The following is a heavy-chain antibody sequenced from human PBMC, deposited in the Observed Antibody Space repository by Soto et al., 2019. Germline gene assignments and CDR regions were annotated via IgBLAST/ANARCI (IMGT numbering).Heavy chain of an antibody. Sequence: GGSLRLSCISSGFTFSTYTMNWVRQAPGKGLEWVSGIRGCGGYTFYAESVKGRFTISRDNSNNSLSLQMHSLRAEDTAVDFYSGWGNPAACDIWGQGTMVTVSS. CDR2: IRGCGGYT. D-gene: IGHD3-16*01. CDR3: SGWGNPAACDI. J-gene: IGHJ3*02. V-gene: IGHV3-21*04. CDR1: GFTFSTYT.